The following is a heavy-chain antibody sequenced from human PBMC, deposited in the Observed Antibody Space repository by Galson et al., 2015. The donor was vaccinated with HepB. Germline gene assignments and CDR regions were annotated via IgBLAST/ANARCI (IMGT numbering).Heavy chain of an antibody. CDR1: GFTFSSYS. D-gene: IGHD4-17*01. CDR2: ISSSSSYI. Sequence: SLRLSCAASGFTFSSYSMNWVRQAPGKGLEWVSSISSSSSYIYYADSVKGRFTISRDNAKNSLYLQMNSLRAEDTAVYYCARQNYGDKPSHWYFDLWGRGTLVTVSS. V-gene: IGHV3-21*01. CDR3: ARQNYGDKPSHWYFDL. J-gene: IGHJ2*01.